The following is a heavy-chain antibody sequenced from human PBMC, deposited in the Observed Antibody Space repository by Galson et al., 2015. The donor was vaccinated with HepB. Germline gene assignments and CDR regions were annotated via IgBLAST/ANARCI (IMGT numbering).Heavy chain of an antibody. J-gene: IGHJ4*02. CDR1: GFTFTRYT. Sequence: SLRLSCAASGFTFTRYTMGWVRQAPGEGLKWVSSLSVNGNISYYEDSVKGRFTISRDNSKKSVYLQMNGLRDEDTAVYYCAKAAILGAPRHYFDYWGQGTLVTVSS. D-gene: IGHD3-16*01. CDR3: AKAAILGAPRHYFDY. V-gene: IGHV3-23*01. CDR2: LSVNGNIS.